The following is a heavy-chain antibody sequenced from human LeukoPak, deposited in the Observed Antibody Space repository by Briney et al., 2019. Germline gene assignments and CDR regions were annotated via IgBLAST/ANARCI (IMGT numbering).Heavy chain of an antibody. CDR2: FDPEDGET. CDR1: GYTLTELS. D-gene: IGHD5-18*01. Sequence: ASEKVSCKVSGYTLTELSMHWVRQAPGKGLEWMGGFDPEDGETIYAQKFQGRVTMTEDTSTDTAYMELSSLRSEDTAVYYCATDLGLSREYVDTAIGNQGFDYWGQGTLVTVSS. CDR3: ATDLGLSREYVDTAIGNQGFDY. J-gene: IGHJ4*02. V-gene: IGHV1-24*01.